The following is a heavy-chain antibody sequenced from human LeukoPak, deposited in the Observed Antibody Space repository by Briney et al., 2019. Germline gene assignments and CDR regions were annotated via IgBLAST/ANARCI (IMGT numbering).Heavy chain of an antibody. V-gene: IGHV1-2*02. D-gene: IGHD6-19*01. CDR2: INPNSGGT. CDR1: RYTFTGYY. CDR3: AGAVAGTYYYYYGMDV. Sequence: ASVKVSCKASRYTFTGYYMHWVRQAPGQGLEWMGWINPNSGGTNYAQKFQGRVTMTRNTSISTAYMELSSLRSEDTAVYYCAGAVAGTYYYYYGMDVWGQGTTVTVSS. J-gene: IGHJ6*02.